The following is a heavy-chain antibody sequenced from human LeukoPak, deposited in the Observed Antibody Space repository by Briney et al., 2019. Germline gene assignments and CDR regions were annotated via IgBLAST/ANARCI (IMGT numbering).Heavy chain of an antibody. V-gene: IGHV4-59*01. CDR1: GGSISSYY. CDR2: IYYSGST. J-gene: IGHJ4*02. D-gene: IGHD3-16*01. Sequence: SETLSPTCTVSGGSISSYYWSWIRQPPGKGLEWIGYIYYSGSTNYNPSLKSRVTISVDTSKNQFSLKLSSVTAADTAVYYCARSPSAGGVYYFDYWGQGTLVTVSS. CDR3: ARSPSAGGVYYFDY.